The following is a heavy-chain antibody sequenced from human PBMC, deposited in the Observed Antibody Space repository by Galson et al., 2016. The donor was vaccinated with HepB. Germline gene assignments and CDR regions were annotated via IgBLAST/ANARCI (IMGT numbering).Heavy chain of an antibody. CDR3: ARDPRKIRDQLLEIYYYYYAMDV. Sequence: SVKVSCKASGYTFTTYGISWVRQAPGQGLEWMGWISAYNGNTNYAQKLPGRVTMTTDTSTSTAYMELRSLRSDDTAVYYCARDPRKIRDQLLEIYYYYYAMDVWGQGTTVTVSS. CDR2: ISAYNGNT. V-gene: IGHV1-18*01. J-gene: IGHJ6*02. D-gene: IGHD2-2*01. CDR1: GYTFTTYG.